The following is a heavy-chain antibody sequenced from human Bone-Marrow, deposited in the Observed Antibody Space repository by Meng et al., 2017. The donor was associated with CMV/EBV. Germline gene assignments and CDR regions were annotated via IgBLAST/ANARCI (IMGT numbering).Heavy chain of an antibody. CDR1: GFNFGDYA. V-gene: IGHV3-21*01. Sequence: GESLKISCSASGFNFGDYAMSWVRQAPGKGLEWVSSISSSSSYIYYADSVKGRFTISRDNAKNSLYLQMNSLRAEDTAVYYCARVGPRDVWGQGTTVTVSS. J-gene: IGHJ6*02. CDR2: ISSSSSYI. CDR3: ARVGPRDV. D-gene: IGHD1-26*01.